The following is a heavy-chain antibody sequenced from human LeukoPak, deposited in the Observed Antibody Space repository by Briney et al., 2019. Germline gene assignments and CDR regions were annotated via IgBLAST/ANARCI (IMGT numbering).Heavy chain of an antibody. D-gene: IGHD3-10*01. CDR2: IKEDGREK. J-gene: IGHJ4*02. V-gene: IGHV3-7*01. Sequence: GGSLRLSCATAGFTFSSSWMSWVRQAPGKGLECVANIKEDGREKYYVDSVKGRFTISRDNAKNSLYLQMSSLRAEDTAVYYCARGGRPDYWGQGTLVTVSS. CDR1: GFTFSSSW. CDR3: ARGGRPDY.